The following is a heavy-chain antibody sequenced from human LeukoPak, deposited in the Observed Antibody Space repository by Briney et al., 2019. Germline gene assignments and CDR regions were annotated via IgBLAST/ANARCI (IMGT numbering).Heavy chain of an antibody. CDR3: AKANVLRYFDWLFTPDY. Sequence: ASVKVSCKASGGTFSSYAISWVRQAPGQGLEWMGRIIPILGIANYAQKFQGRVTITADKSTSTAYMELSSLRSEDTAVYYCAKANVLRYFDWLFTPDYWGQGTLVTVSS. D-gene: IGHD3-9*01. J-gene: IGHJ4*02. CDR2: IIPILGIA. V-gene: IGHV1-69*04. CDR1: GGTFSSYA.